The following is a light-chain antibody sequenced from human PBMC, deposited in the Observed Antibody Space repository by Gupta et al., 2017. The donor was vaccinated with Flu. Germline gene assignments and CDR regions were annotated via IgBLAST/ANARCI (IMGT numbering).Light chain of an antibody. CDR1: QSISSVY. CDR2: STD. Sequence: EIVLTQSPATLSLSPGERATLSCRASQSISSVYSEWYQQKPGQAPRLLIYSTDRSAGGIPDRFSGGGSVKEFTLTSSRRETEDFAVYYWQQDWTSITFGRGTKVEIE. V-gene: IGKV3-20*01. J-gene: IGKJ4*01. CDR3: QQDWTSIT.